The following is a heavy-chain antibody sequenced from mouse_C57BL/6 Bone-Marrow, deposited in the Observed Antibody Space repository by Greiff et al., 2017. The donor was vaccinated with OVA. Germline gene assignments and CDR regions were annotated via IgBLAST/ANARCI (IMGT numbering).Heavy chain of an antibody. V-gene: IGHV14-2*01. Sequence: EVQLQQSGAELVKPGASVKLSCTASGFNIKDYYMHWVKQRTEQGLEWIGRIDPEDGETKYAPQFQGKATITADTSSNTAYLQLSSLTSEDTAVYYCARRGSSYWYFDVWGTGTTVTVSS. D-gene: IGHD1-1*01. CDR3: ARRGSSYWYFDV. CDR2: IDPEDGET. J-gene: IGHJ1*03. CDR1: GFNIKDYY.